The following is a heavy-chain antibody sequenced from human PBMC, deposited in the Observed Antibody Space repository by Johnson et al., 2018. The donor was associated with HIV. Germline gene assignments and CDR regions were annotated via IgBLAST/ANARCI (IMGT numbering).Heavy chain of an antibody. CDR1: GFTVSSNY. V-gene: IGHV3-66*04. CDR2: IYSGGST. CDR3: TRHTVTGDAFDI. D-gene: IGHD4-17*01. Sequence: MLLVESGGGLVQPGGSLRLSCAASGFTVSSNYMSWVRQAPGKGLEWVSVIYSGGSTYYADSVKGRFTISRDNSKNTLYLQMNSLKTEDTAVYYCTRHTVTGDAFDIWGQGTMVTVSS. J-gene: IGHJ3*02.